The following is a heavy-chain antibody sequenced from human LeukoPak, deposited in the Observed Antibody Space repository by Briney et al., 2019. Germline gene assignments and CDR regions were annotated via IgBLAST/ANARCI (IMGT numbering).Heavy chain of an antibody. D-gene: IGHD1-26*01. CDR2: IYYSGTT. V-gene: IGHV4-59*08. J-gene: IGHJ4*02. CDR3: ARHSGSSPHYFDY. CDR1: GGSISSYY. Sequence: PSETLSLTCTVSGGSISSYYWSWLRQPPGKGVEWIGFIYYSGTTHYKSSLKNRVTISVDTSTNQFSLRLSSVTAADTAVYYCARHSGSSPHYFDYWGQGTLVTVSS.